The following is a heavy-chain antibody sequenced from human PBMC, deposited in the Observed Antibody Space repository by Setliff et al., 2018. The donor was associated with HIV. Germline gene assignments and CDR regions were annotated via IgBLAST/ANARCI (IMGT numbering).Heavy chain of an antibody. V-gene: IGHV4-4*09. D-gene: IGHD2-15*01. CDR2: IHTSGST. CDR3: ARTVTWGYCSGGGCPGGFDY. CDR1: GDSISSNY. Sequence: SETLSLTCTVSGDSISSNYWSWIRQPPGKGLEWIGYIHTSGSTNYNPSLKSRVTISVDTSKNQFSLKLSSVTAADTAVYFCARTVTWGYCSGGGCPGGFDYWGQGTLVTVSS. J-gene: IGHJ4*02.